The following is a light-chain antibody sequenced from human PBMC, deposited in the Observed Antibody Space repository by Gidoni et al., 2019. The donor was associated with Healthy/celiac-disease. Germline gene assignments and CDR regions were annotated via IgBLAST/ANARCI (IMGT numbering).Light chain of an antibody. CDR2: DAS. V-gene: IGKV1-13*02. CDR3: QQFNSYPRT. J-gene: IGKJ3*01. Sequence: AIQLTQSPSSLAASVGDRVTITCRASQGISSALAWYQQKPGKAPKLLIYDASSLESGVPSRFSGSGSGTDFTLTISSLQPEDFATYYCQQFNSYPRTFGPXTKVDIK. CDR1: QGISSA.